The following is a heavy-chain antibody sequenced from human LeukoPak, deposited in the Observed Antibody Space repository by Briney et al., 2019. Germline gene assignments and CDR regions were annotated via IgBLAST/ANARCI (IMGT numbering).Heavy chain of an antibody. V-gene: IGHV1-69*04. D-gene: IGHD3-22*01. CDR3: ASGYDSSGYPYWYFDL. CDR1: GGTFSSYA. J-gene: IGHJ2*01. Sequence: ASVKVSRKASGGTFSSYAISWVRQAPGQGLEWMGRIIPILGIANYAQKFQGRVTITADKSTSTAYMELSSLRSEDTAVYYCASGYDSSGYPYWYFDLWGRGTLVTVSS. CDR2: IIPILGIA.